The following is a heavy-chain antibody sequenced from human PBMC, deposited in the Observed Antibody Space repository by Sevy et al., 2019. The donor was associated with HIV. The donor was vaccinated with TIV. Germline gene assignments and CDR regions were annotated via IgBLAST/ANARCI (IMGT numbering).Heavy chain of an antibody. CDR3: ARSQSSSLHYFDY. J-gene: IGHJ4*02. Sequence: GGSLRLSCAASGFIFSDYTLHWVRQAPGTGLEWVAVISYDGSFTYYADSVEGRFTISRDNSKNTLFLQMNSLRHEDTAVYYRARSQSSSLHYFDYWGQGTLVTVSS. V-gene: IGHV3-30*04. CDR2: ISYDGSFT. CDR1: GFIFSDYT. D-gene: IGHD6-13*01.